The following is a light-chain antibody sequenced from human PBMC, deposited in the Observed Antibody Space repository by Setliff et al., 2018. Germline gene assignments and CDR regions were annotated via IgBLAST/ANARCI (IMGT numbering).Light chain of an antibody. J-gene: IGLJ1*01. V-gene: IGLV2-14*03. CDR1: SSDVGGYDY. CDR3: SSYTSSSTLYV. Sequence: QSVLTQPASVSGSPGQSITISCTGTSSDVGGYDYVSWYQQHPGKAPKFMIYDVSYRPSGVSNRFSGSKSGNTASLTISGLQAEDAADYYCSSYTSSSTLYVFGTGTKVTVL. CDR2: DVS.